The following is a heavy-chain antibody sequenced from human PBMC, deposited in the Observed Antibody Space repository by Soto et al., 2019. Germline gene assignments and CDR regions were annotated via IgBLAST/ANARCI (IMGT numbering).Heavy chain of an antibody. Sequence: ASVKVSCKASGCTFSSYAISCVRQAPEQGLEWMGGIIPIFGTANYAQKFQGRVTITADESTSTAYMELSSLRSEDTAVYYCARKAAAASYYYYGMDVWGQGTTVTVSS. CDR3: ARKAAAASYYYYGMDV. D-gene: IGHD6-13*01. J-gene: IGHJ6*02. CDR2: IIPIFGTA. CDR1: GCTFSSYA. V-gene: IGHV1-69*13.